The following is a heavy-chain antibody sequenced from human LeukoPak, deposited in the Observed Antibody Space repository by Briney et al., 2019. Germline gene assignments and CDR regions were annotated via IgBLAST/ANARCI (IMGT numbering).Heavy chain of an antibody. V-gene: IGHV3-9*01. CDR1: GFTFDDYA. CDR2: ISWNSGSI. D-gene: IGHD3-16*01. Sequence: GGSLRLSCAASGFTFDDYAMHWVRQAPGKGLEWVSGISWNSGSIGYADSVKGRFTIPRDNAKNSLYLQMNSLRAEDTALYYCAKLNGPKLGGYSDYWGQGTLVTVSS. J-gene: IGHJ4*02. CDR3: AKLNGPKLGGYSDY.